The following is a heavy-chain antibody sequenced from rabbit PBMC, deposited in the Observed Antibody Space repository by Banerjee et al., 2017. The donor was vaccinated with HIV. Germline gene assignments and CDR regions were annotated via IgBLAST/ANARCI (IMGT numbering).Heavy chain of an antibody. V-gene: IGHV1S45*01. CDR2: IATGSTTT. Sequence: QQQLEESRGGLVKPGGTLTLTCTASGFSFSSNYWICWVRQAPGKGLEWIACIATGSTTTWYASWAKGRFTISRTSSTTVTLQMTSLTATDTATYFCARDLGYAGMNLWGQGTLVTVS. D-gene: IGHD4-2*01. CDR3: ARDLGYAGMNL. J-gene: IGHJ4*01. CDR1: GFSFSSNYW.